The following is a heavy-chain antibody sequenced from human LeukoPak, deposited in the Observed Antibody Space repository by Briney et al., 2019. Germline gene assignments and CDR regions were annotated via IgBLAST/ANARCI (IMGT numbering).Heavy chain of an antibody. V-gene: IGHV4-59*01. CDR3: ARERARAFDI. Sequence: SETLSLTCTVSGGSISSYYWSWIRQPPGKGLEWIGYIYYSGSTNYNPSLKSRVTISVDTSKNQFSLKLSSVTAADAAVYYCARERARAFDIWGQGTMVTVSS. J-gene: IGHJ3*02. CDR2: IYYSGST. CDR1: GGSISSYY.